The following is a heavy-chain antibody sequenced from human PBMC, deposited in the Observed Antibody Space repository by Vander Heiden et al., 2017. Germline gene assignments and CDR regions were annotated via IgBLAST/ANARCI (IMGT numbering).Heavy chain of an antibody. V-gene: IGHV4-4*07. CDR2: IHTSGST. J-gene: IGHJ4*02. Sequence: QVQLQQSCPGLVKPSATLSLTCSVSGGSISSHYQSWFRQPARQGLEWLGRIHTSGSTNYNAPLRSRVSMSIDMSKKQFALKVSSVTAADTAVYYCARGDYGGNPKAVGFDSWGQGTLVTVYS. CDR1: GGSISSHY. D-gene: IGHD4-17*01. CDR3: ARGDYGGNPKAVGFDS.